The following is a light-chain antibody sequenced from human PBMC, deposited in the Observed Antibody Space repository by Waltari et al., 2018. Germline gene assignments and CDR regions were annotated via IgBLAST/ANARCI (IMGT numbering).Light chain of an antibody. V-gene: IGKV3-20*01. CDR3: QHYGTSGSFET. J-gene: IGKJ1*01. CDR2: AAS. Sequence: EIVLTQSPGTLSLSPGERATLSCRASQSISSTYLAWYQQKRGQAPRLLIYAASSMATGIPDKISGNGSGTYFTLTISRLGPKDYTLYFCQHYGTSGSFETFSQGTKVEIK. CDR1: QSISSTY.